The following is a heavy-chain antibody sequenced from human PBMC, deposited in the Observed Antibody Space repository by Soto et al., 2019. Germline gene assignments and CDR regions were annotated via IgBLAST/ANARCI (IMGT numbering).Heavy chain of an antibody. CDR1: GYSFTSYW. D-gene: IGHD1-26*01. CDR3: ARHTWSSGSPAAFDY. J-gene: IGHJ4*02. V-gene: IGHV5-51*01. Sequence: ESLKISCKGSGYSFTSYWIGWVRQMPGKGLEWMGIIYTGDSDTRYSPSFQGQVTISADKSISTAYLQWSSLKASDPALYYCARHTWSSGSPAAFDYWGQGTLVTVSS. CDR2: IYTGDSDT.